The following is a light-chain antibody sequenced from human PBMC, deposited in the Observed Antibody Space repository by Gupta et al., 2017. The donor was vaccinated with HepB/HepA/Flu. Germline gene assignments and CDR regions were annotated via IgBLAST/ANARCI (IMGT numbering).Light chain of an antibody. CDR2: SNA. V-gene: IGLV1-40*01. Sequence: QSVLTQPPSVSGAPGQRVTISCTGRSSNIGAGYEVHWYQQLPGTAPKLLIFSNAYRPSGVPGRFSGSKSGTSASLAITGLQAEDEAYYYCQSYDTSLSGSVFGGGTKLTVL. J-gene: IGLJ3*02. CDR3: QSYDTSLSGSV. CDR1: SSNIGAGYE.